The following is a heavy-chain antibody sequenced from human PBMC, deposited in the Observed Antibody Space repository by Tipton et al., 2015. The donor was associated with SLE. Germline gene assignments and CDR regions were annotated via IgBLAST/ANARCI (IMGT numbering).Heavy chain of an antibody. CDR2: INYSGST. D-gene: IGHD6-13*01. V-gene: IGHV4-59*01. CDR3: ARTYTSSWFPQPYFDY. J-gene: IGHJ4*02. CDR1: GASISTYY. Sequence: TLSLTCTVSGASISTYYWSWVRQPPGKGLEWIGYINYSGSTNYNPSLKSRVTISVDTSKNQFSLRLSSVTAADTAIYYCARTYTSSWFPQPYFDYWGQGTLVTVSS.